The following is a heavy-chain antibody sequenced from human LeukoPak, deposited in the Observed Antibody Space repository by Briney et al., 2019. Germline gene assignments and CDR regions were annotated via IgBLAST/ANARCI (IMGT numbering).Heavy chain of an antibody. Sequence: ASVKVSCKASGYTFTSYDINWVRQATGQGLEWMGWMNPHSGNTGYAQKFQGRVTITRNTSISTAYMELSSLRSEDTAVYYCARGPRSHTNWFDPWGQGTLVTVSS. CDR1: GYTFTSYD. CDR3: ARGPRSHTNWFDP. V-gene: IGHV1-8*03. J-gene: IGHJ5*02. CDR2: MNPHSGNT.